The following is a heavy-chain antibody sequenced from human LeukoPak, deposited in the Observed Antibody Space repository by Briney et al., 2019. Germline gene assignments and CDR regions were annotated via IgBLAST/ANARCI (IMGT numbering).Heavy chain of an antibody. CDR1: GYSISSGYY. J-gene: IGHJ3*02. CDR2: IYHSGST. D-gene: IGHD3-10*01. V-gene: IGHV4-38-2*02. CDR3: ARFKPPARITMVRGALPAVPDAFDI. Sequence: PSETLSLTCTVSGYSISSGYYWGWIRQPPGKGLEWIGSIYHSGSTYYNPSLKSRVTISVDTSKNQFSLKLSSVTAADTAVYYCARFKPPARITMVRGALPAVPDAFDIWGQGTMVTVSS.